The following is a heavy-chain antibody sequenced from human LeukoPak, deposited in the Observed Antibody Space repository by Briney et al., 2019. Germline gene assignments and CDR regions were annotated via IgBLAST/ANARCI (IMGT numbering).Heavy chain of an antibody. CDR1: GFTFNNYA. J-gene: IGHJ4*02. Sequence: GGSLRLSCAASGFTFNNYAMYWVRQAPGRGLEWISGIFGSGGSAHYADSVKGRFISRDNSKSTVFLQMNSLETEDTAVYYCGKTTVGYSSGRFPGWPVDYWGQGTLVTVTS. CDR2: IFGSGGSA. V-gene: IGHV3-23*01. CDR3: GKTTVGYSSGRFPGWPVDY. D-gene: IGHD6-19*01.